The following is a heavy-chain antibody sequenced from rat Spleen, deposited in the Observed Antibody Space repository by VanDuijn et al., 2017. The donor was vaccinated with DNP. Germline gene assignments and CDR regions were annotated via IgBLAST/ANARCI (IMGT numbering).Heavy chain of an antibody. D-gene: IGHD1-6*01. J-gene: IGHJ1*01. CDR3: ASPYAHDF. V-gene: IGHV5-58*01. Sequence: TTFYRDSVKGRFTISRDNAENTVYLQMNSLRSEDTATYYCASPYAHDFWGPGTMVTVSS. CDR2: TT.